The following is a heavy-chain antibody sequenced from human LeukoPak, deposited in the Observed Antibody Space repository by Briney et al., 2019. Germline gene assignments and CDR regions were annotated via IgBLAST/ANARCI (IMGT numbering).Heavy chain of an antibody. V-gene: IGHV3-23*01. CDR3: AKDGWDY. J-gene: IGHJ4*02. D-gene: IGHD2-2*03. CDR2: MRETGGTA. Sequence: GGSLRLSCAASGFIFRRNGMHWVRQAPGKGLEWVSFMRETGGTAYYADSVKGRFTISRDNSKSTVYLQMNSLTAEDTAVYFCAKDGWDYWGRGTLVAVSS. CDR1: GFIFRRNG.